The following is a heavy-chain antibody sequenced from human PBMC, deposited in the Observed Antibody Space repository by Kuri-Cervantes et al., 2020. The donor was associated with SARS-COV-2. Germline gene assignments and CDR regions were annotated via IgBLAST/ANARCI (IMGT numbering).Heavy chain of an antibody. J-gene: IGHJ4*02. Sequence: ESLKISCTASGGSVDNKNYFWHWIRQPPGKGLEWIGKIYFSGQTHYSPSLKSRVTISLDTSKSQFSLSLNSLTAADTAVYFCARDPYRGESTFDYWGQGTLVTVSS. V-gene: IGHV4-39*07. CDR1: GGSVDNKNYF. D-gene: IGHD3-10*01. CDR3: ARDPYRGESTFDY. CDR2: IYFSGQT.